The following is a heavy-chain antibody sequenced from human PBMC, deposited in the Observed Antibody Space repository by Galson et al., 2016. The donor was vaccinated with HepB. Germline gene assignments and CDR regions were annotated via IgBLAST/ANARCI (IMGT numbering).Heavy chain of an antibody. CDR1: GFTVSNNY. D-gene: IGHD6-13*01. V-gene: IGHV3-66*01. CDR3: AKEGQQLAQHFHYYGMDV. Sequence: SLRLSCAASGFTVSNNYMSWVRQAPGKGLEWVSLIYSGDTHYADSVKGRFTISRDTSKNTLYLQMNSLRAEDTAVYYCAKEGQQLAQHFHYYGMDVWGQGTTVTVSS. J-gene: IGHJ6*02. CDR2: IYSGDT.